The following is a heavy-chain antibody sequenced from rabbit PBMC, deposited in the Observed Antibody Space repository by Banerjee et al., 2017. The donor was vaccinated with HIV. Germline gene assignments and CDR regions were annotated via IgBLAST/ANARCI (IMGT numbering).Heavy chain of an antibody. D-gene: IGHD6-1*01. CDR2: IYSGSSGST. V-gene: IGHV1S45*01. J-gene: IGHJ4*01. CDR1: GIDFSGSDY. Sequence: QQQLEESGGGLVKPGGTLTLTCKASGIDFSGSDYICWVRQAPGKGLELITCIYSGSSGSTYYASWAKGRFTISKTSSTTVTLQMTSLTAADTATYFCARAATGYGAYGYLFGDLWGPGTLVTVS. CDR3: ARAATGYGAYGYLFGDL.